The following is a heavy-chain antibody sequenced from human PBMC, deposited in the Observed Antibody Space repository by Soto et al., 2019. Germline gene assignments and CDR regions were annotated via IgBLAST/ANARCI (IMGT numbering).Heavy chain of an antibody. D-gene: IGHD4-17*01. CDR1: GFTVSNNC. V-gene: IGHV3-66*04. Sequence: GGSLRLSCAASGFTVSNNCMSWVRQAPGKGLEWVSALYTGGTTYYADSVKGRFTTSRDNSKNTLYLQMNSLRAEDTAVYYCARQESTVTIFDYWGQGTLVTVSS. J-gene: IGHJ4*02. CDR2: LYTGGTT. CDR3: ARQESTVTIFDY.